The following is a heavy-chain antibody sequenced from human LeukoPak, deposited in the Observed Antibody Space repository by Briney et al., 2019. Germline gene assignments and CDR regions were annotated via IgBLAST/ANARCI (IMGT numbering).Heavy chain of an antibody. CDR2: ISYDGSDK. CDR3: AKDSIQGDFDY. J-gene: IGHJ4*02. D-gene: IGHD5-18*01. V-gene: IGHV3-30*18. Sequence: GRSLRLSCAASGFTFSSYGMHWVRQAPGKGLEWVAVISYDGSDKYYGVSVTGRFTISRDNSKNTLYLQMNSLGAEDTAVYYCAKDSIQGDFDYWGQGTLVTVSS. CDR1: GFTFSSYG.